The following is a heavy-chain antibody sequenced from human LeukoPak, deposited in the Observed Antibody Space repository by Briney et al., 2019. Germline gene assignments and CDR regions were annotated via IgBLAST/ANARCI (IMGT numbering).Heavy chain of an antibody. J-gene: IGHJ6*04. CDR3: ARGGYCSSTSCYEVRGMVV. V-gene: IGHV3-64*02. CDR1: GFTFSSYA. Sequence: GGSLRLSCAASGFTFSSYAMHWVRQAPGKGLEYVSAISSNGGSTYYADSVKGRFTIARDNSKNTLYLQMGSLRAEDMAVYYCARGGYCSSTSCYEVRGMVVWGKGTTVTVSS. CDR2: ISSNGGST. D-gene: IGHD2-2*01.